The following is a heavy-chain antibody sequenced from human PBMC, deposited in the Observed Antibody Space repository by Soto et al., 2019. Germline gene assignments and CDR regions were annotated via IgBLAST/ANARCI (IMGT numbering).Heavy chain of an antibody. D-gene: IGHD3-10*01. CDR2: ISYDGSNK. J-gene: IGHJ5*02. CDR3: ARDQCLWFVEYNWFDP. Sequence: QVQLVESGGGVVQPGRSLRLSCAASGFTFSSYAMHWVRQAPGKGLEWVAVISYDGSNKYYADSVKGRFTISRDNSKNTLYLQMNSLIAEDTAVYYCARDQCLWFVEYNWFDPWGQGTLVTVSS. CDR1: GFTFSSYA. V-gene: IGHV3-30-3*01.